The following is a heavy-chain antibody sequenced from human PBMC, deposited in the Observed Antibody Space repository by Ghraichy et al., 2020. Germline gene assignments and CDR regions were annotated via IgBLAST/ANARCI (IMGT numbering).Heavy chain of an antibody. J-gene: IGHJ4*02. CDR3: ARHSLHSIALAAVDS. Sequence: SQTLSLTCAVSGASISDSNHYWVWIRQPPGKVLEWIGSIHRSGSTHSNPSLKSRVTLSVDTSENRFSLHLDSVTAADTAVFYCARHSLHSIALAAVDSWGPGTLVTVSS. CDR2: IHRSGST. V-gene: IGHV4-39*01. CDR1: GASISDSNHY. D-gene: IGHD6-19*01.